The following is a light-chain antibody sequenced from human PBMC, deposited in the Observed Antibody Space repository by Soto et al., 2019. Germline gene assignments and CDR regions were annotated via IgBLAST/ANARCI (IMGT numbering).Light chain of an antibody. CDR3: QQYGASPYT. V-gene: IGKV3-20*01. Sequence: EIVLTQSPGTLSLSPGERATLSCRASQSVSSSYLAWYQQKPGQAPRLLIYGASSRATGIPDRFSGSGSGTDFTLTIRRLAPEDFAVYYCQQYGASPYTFGQGTKVEIK. CDR2: GAS. CDR1: QSVSSSY. J-gene: IGKJ2*01.